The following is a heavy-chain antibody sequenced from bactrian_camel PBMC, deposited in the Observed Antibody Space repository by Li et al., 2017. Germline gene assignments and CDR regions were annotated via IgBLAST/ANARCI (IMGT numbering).Heavy chain of an antibody. CDR3: AAKRQCSDAEWTY. CDR2: INGDGDT. Sequence: HVQLVESGGGSVQPGGSLRLSCTASGLTYNQYAMGWYRQAPGNECELGLTINGDGDTVYADSVKGRFTISKDSTRTTLILQMNNLRPDDTAMYYCAAKRQCSDAEWTYWGQGTQVTVS. J-gene: IGHJ4*01. V-gene: IGHV3S55*01. D-gene: IGHD1*01. CDR1: GLTYNQYA.